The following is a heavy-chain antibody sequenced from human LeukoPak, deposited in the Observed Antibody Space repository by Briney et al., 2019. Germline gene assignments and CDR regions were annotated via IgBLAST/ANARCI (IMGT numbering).Heavy chain of an antibody. CDR3: ARLVTDSSGYYFGYFDY. CDR1: GGTFSSYA. D-gene: IGHD3-22*01. J-gene: IGHJ4*02. CDR2: LIPIFGTA. Sequence: ASVKVSCKASGGTFSSYAISWVRQAPGQGPEWMGRLIPIFGTANYAQKFQGRVTITTDESTSTAYMELSSLRSEDTAVYYCARLVTDSSGYYFGYFDYWGQGTLVTVSS. V-gene: IGHV1-69*05.